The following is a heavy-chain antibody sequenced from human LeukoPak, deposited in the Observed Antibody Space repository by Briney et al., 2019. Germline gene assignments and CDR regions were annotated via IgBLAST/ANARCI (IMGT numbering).Heavy chain of an antibody. CDR2: IIPRFGKT. Sequence: SVKVSCKASGGTFSDYAISWVRQAPGQGLEWMGGIIPRFGKTNYAKKFPGRLTITTDESTSTVYMELISLRSEDTAVYFCARAPYYDFWSGTAWDYWGQGTLVTVSS. CDR3: ARAPYYDFWSGTAWDY. D-gene: IGHD3-3*01. J-gene: IGHJ4*02. CDR1: GGTFSDYA. V-gene: IGHV1-69*05.